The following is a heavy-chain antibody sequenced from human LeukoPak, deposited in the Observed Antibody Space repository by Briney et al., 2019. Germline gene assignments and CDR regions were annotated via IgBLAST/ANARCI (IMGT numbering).Heavy chain of an antibody. CDR1: GFTFSSYS. CDR2: ISSSSSYI. V-gene: IGHV3-21*01. CDR3: ASSGYCSGGSCP. Sequence: GGSLRLSCAASGFTFSSYSMNWVRQAPGKGLEWVSSISSSSSYIYYADSVKGRFTISRDNAKNSLYLQMNSLRAEDTAVYYCASSGYCSGGSCPWGQGTVVTVSS. D-gene: IGHD2-15*01. J-gene: IGHJ5*02.